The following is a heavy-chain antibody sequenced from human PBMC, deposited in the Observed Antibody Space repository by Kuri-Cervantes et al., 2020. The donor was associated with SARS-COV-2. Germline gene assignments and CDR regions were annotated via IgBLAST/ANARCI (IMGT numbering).Heavy chain of an antibody. D-gene: IGHD4-17*01. CDR1: GYTFTSYY. CDR3: ARSPSNGDYDGWFDY. J-gene: IGHJ4*02. V-gene: IGHV1-46*01. CDR2: INPSGGST. Sequence: ASLKVSCNASGYTFTSYYMHWVRQAPGQGLEWMGIINPSGGSTSYAQKFQGRVTMTRDTSTSTVYMELSSLRSEDTAVYYCARSPSNGDYDGWFDYWGQGTLVTVSS.